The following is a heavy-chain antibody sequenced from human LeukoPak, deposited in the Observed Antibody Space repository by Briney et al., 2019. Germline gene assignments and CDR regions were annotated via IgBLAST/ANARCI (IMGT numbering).Heavy chain of an antibody. D-gene: IGHD3-22*01. CDR1: SGSISTSNYY. Sequence: PSETLSLTCTVSSGSISTSNYYWGWVRQPPGKALEWIGNIFYSGSTNYNPSLKSRVTISVDTSKNQFSLKLSSVTAADTAVYYCARDPNYYDSSGYPPYDYWGQGTLVTVSS. CDR3: ARDPNYYDSSGYPPYDY. CDR2: IFYSGST. J-gene: IGHJ4*02. V-gene: IGHV4-39*07.